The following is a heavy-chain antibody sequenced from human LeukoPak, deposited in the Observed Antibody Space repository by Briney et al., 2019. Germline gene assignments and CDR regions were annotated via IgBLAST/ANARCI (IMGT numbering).Heavy chain of an antibody. V-gene: IGHV2-5*01. D-gene: IGHD3-10*01. Sequence: ESGPTLVKPTQTLTLTCTFSGFSLSTSGVGVGWIRQPPGKALEWLALIYWNDDKRYSPSLKSGLTITKDTSKNQVVLTMTNMDPVDTATYYCSVSPRGVINSYYYYGMDVWGQGTTVTVSS. J-gene: IGHJ6*02. CDR2: IYWNDDK. CDR3: SVSPRGVINSYYYYGMDV. CDR1: GFSLSTSGVG.